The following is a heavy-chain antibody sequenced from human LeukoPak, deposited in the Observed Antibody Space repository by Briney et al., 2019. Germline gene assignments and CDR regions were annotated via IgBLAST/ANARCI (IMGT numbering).Heavy chain of an antibody. V-gene: IGHV3-33*08. Sequence: GGSLRLSCAASGFTFNSYGMHWVRQAPGKGLEWVALIWYDGSNKYYADSVKGRFTISRDNSRDTLYLQMNSLRAEDAAVYYCATRYCTGGSCYSGGYFDYWGQGALVTVSS. J-gene: IGHJ4*02. CDR1: GFTFNSYG. CDR2: IWYDGSNK. D-gene: IGHD2-15*01. CDR3: ATRYCTGGSCYSGGYFDY.